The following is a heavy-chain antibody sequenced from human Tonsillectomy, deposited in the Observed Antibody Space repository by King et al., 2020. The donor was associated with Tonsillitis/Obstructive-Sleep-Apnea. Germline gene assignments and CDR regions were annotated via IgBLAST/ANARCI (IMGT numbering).Heavy chain of an antibody. Sequence: HVQLVESGGGLVKPGGSLRLSCAASGFTFSDYYMSWIRQAPGKGLEWVSYISSSSSYTNYADSVKGRFTISRDNAKNSLYLQMNSLRAEDTAVYYCARARLKYYYDCSGYYYVREPEKHDVFDIWGQGTMVPVSS. J-gene: IGHJ3*02. D-gene: IGHD3-22*01. CDR2: ISSSSSYT. CDR3: ARARLKYYYDCSGYYYVREPEKHDVFDI. V-gene: IGHV3-11*06. CDR1: GFTFSDYY.